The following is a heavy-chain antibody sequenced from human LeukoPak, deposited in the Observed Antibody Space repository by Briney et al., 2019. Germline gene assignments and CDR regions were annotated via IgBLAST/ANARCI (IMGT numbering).Heavy chain of an antibody. J-gene: IGHJ4*02. V-gene: IGHV4-61*01. CDR2: VYYSGTT. CDR3: ARDETKPAAGLEY. Sequence: PSETLSLTCTVSGASVSSGSYYWTWIRRPPGKGLKWIGYVYYSGTTNYNPSLKSRVTISINLSKNQFSLKLSSVTAADTAIYYCARDETKPAAGLEYWGQGALVTVSS. D-gene: IGHD6-13*01. CDR1: GASVSSGSYY.